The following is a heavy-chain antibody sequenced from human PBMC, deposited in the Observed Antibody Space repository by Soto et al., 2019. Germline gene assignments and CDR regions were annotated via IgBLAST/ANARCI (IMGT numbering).Heavy chain of an antibody. CDR3: AADATAWQQMVPSDY. V-gene: IGHV1-58*01. D-gene: IGHD2-8*01. CDR2: IAVGSGYT. Sequence: SGKVSYRASRFTFTSSAFKWVRQARGQRLEWIGWIAVGSGYTNYAQRFQDRVTLTRDMSTATTYMELSRLTSEDTAIYYCAADATAWQQMVPSDYWGQGTLVTVSS. J-gene: IGHJ4*02. CDR1: RFTFTSSA.